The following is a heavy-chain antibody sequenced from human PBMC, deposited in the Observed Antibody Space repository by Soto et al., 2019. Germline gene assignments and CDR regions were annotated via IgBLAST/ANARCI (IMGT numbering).Heavy chain of an antibody. CDR3: AKVMGGYVTQYYFDY. V-gene: IGHV3-23*01. J-gene: IGHJ4*02. Sequence: EVQLLESGGVLVQPGGSLRLSCAASGFTFSRHGMSWVRQAPGKGLEWVSAITGSGGSTYYADSVKGRFTISRDNSKNTLYLPMNSLIAEDTAVYSCAKVMGGYVTQYYFDYWGQGTLVTVSS. D-gene: IGHD2-21*02. CDR2: ITGSGGST. CDR1: GFTFSRHG.